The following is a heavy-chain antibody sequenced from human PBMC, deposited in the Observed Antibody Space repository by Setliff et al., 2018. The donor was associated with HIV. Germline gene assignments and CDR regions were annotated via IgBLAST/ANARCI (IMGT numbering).Heavy chain of an antibody. Sequence: SETLSLTCTVSGDSIDSPSFYWGWIRQSPGKGLEWIASIYYRGTTYYNPSLKSRVTVSLDTSKNQFSLTLTSMTATDTAVYYCARGATLLPGYSDRWEYFYMDVWGKGTTVTVSS. V-gene: IGHV4-39*01. D-gene: IGHD5-12*01. CDR2: IYYRGTT. CDR3: ARGATLLPGYSDRWEYFYMDV. J-gene: IGHJ6*03. CDR1: GDSIDSPSFY.